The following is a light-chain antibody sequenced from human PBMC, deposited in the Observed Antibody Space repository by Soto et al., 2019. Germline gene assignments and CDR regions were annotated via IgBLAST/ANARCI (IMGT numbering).Light chain of an antibody. V-gene: IGLV2-11*01. CDR1: SSDVGAYNY. Sequence: QSALTQPRSVSGSHGQSVTISCTGTSSDVGAYNYLSWYQQQPDKAPTLMIYDVSKRPSGVPDRFSGSKSGNTASLTISGLQAEDEADYYCCSYAGSYIYVFGTGTKVTVL. CDR3: CSYAGSYIYV. CDR2: DVS. J-gene: IGLJ1*01.